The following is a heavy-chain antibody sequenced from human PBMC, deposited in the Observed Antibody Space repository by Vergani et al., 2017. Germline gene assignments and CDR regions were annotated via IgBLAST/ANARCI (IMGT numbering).Heavy chain of an antibody. CDR1: GGTFSSYA. Sequence: QVQLVQSGAEVKKPGSSVKVSCKASGGTFSSYAISWVRQAPGQGLEWMGGIIPIFGTANYAQKFQGRVTITADESTGTAYMELSSLRSEDTAGYYCAGDGEAAAGPGIWGQGTLVTVSS. CDR3: AGDGEAAAGPGI. J-gene: IGHJ4*02. V-gene: IGHV1-69*01. D-gene: IGHD6-13*01. CDR2: IIPIFGTA.